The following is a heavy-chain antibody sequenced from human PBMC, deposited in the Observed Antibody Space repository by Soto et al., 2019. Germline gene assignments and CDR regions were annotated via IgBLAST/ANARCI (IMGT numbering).Heavy chain of an antibody. V-gene: IGHV4-61*01. Sequence: PSETLSLTCTVSGGSVSSGSYYWSWIRQPPGKGLEWIGYIYYSGSTKYNPSLKSRVIISVDRYKNQLSLKLSSVTAADTALFCCARVGSGWPYFDYWGQGTRVTVSS. J-gene: IGHJ4*02. CDR2: IYYSGST. CDR1: GGSVSSGSYY. CDR3: ARVGSGWPYFDY. D-gene: IGHD6-19*01.